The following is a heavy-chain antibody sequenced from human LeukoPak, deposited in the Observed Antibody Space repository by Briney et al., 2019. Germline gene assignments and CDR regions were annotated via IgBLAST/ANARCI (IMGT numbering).Heavy chain of an antibody. V-gene: IGHV4-39*07. D-gene: IGHD1-7*01. CDR2: IYYSGST. CDR1: GGSISSSSYY. J-gene: IGHJ4*02. CDR3: ARESTGTKTFDY. Sequence: SETLSLTCTVSGGSISSSSYYWGWIRQPPGKGLEWIGSIYYSGSTYYNPSLKSRVTISVDTSKNQFSLKLSSVTAADTAVYYCARESTGTKTFDYWGQGTLVTVSS.